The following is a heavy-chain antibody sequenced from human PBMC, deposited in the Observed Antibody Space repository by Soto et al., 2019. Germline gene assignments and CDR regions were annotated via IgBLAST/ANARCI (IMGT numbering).Heavy chain of an antibody. Sequence: ASVKVSCKASGYTFIGYYMHWVRQAPGQGLEWMGWINANSGGTNYAQKFKGRVTMTRDTSTSTAYMDLSSLRSDDTAVYYCAPSRLTIFGPLDVWGQGTTVTVSS. D-gene: IGHD3-3*01. CDR3: APSRLTIFGPLDV. CDR1: GYTFIGYY. CDR2: INANSGGT. J-gene: IGHJ6*02. V-gene: IGHV1-2*02.